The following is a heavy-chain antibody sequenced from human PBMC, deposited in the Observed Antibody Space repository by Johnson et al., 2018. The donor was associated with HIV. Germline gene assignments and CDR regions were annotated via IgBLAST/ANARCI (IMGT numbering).Heavy chain of an antibody. Sequence: VQPGRSLRLSCAASGFTFSSYGMHWVRQAPGKGLEWVAVISYDGSNKYYADSVKGRFTIYRDNSKNTLYLQMNSLRAEDTAVYYCAKDRDLNYDFWSGSDDAFDIWGQGTMVTVSS. CDR3: AKDRDLNYDFWSGSDDAFDI. J-gene: IGHJ3*02. CDR1: GFTFSSYG. CDR2: ISYDGSNK. V-gene: IGHV3-30*18. D-gene: IGHD3-3*01.